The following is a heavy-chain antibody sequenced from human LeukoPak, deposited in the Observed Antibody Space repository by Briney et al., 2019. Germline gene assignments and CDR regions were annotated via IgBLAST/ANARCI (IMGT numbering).Heavy chain of an antibody. J-gene: IGHJ4*02. D-gene: IGHD6-19*01. Sequence: GGSLRLSCAASGFTFSSYEMNWVRQAPGKGLEWVSYISSSDSTIYYADSVKGRFTISRDNAKNSLYLQMNSLRAEDTAVYYCASSLAVAGFDYWGQGTLVTVSS. CDR2: ISSSDSTI. CDR3: ASSLAVAGFDY. CDR1: GFTFSSYE. V-gene: IGHV3-48*03.